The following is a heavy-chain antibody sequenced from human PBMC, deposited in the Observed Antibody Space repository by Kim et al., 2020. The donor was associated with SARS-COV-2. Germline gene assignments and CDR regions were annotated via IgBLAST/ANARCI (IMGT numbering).Heavy chain of an antibody. CDR3: AKLLVRGVIRYFDY. Sequence: GGSLRLSCAASGFTFSSYAMSWVRQAPGKGLEWVSVIYSGGSSTYYADSVKGRFTISRDNSKNTLYLQMNSLRAEDTAVYYCAKLLVRGVIRYFDYWGQGTLVTVSS. CDR2: IYSGGSST. J-gene: IGHJ4*02. D-gene: IGHD3-10*01. CDR1: GFTFSSYA. V-gene: IGHV3-23*03.